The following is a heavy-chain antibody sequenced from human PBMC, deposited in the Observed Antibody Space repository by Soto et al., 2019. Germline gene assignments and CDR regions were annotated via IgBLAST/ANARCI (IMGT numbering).Heavy chain of an antibody. CDR2: VSASART. CDR1: GDSISMVY. J-gene: IGHJ2*01. D-gene: IGHD2-8*01. Sequence: QVQLQESGPGLVKPSETRSLTCTVSGDSISMVYWCWIQQPAGKGLESMGRVSASARTNYNPSRQSRVTMSLYTSTNQFSLRLTSVSAADTAVYFCATGMGRYLDLWGRGTLVIVSS. V-gene: IGHV4-4*07. CDR3: ATGMGRYLDL.